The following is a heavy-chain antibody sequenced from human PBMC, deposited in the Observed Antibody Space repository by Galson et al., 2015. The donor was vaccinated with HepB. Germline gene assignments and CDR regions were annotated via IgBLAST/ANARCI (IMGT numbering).Heavy chain of an antibody. CDR3: AKDYCSSTSCYNPIGDWYFDL. J-gene: IGHJ2*01. Sequence: SLRLSCAASGFTFSSYAMSWVRQAPGKGLEWVSGISGSGGSTYYAESAKGRFTMSRDNSKNTLYLQMNSLRAEDTAVYYCAKDYCSSTSCYNPIGDWYFDLWGRGTLVTVSS. D-gene: IGHD2-2*02. CDR1: GFTFSSYA. V-gene: IGHV3-23*01. CDR2: ISGSGGST.